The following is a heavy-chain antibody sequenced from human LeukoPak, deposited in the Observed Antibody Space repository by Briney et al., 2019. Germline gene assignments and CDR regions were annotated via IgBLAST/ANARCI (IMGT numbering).Heavy chain of an antibody. D-gene: IGHD4-17*01. J-gene: IGHJ4*02. CDR1: GYTFTGYY. CDR3: ARELDYGDSTPDY. V-gene: IGHV1-2*02. CDR2: INPNSGGT. Sequence: ASVKVSCKASGYTFTGYYMHWVRQAPGQGLEWMGWINPNSGGTNYAQKFQGRVTMTRDTSISTAYMELSRLRSDDTAVYYCARELDYGDSTPDYWGQGTLVTVSS.